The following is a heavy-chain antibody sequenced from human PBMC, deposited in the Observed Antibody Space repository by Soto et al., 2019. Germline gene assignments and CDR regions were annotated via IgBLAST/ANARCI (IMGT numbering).Heavy chain of an antibody. V-gene: IGHV3-48*02. CDR1: GFTFSSYS. D-gene: IGHD1-1*01. J-gene: IGHJ6*02. CDR2: ISSSSSTI. CDR3: PRGVKHQLGHLNYGRDV. Sequence: PGGSLRLSCAASGFTFSSYSMNWVRQAPGKGLEWVSYISSSSSTIYYADSVKGRFTISRDNAKNSLYLQMNSLRDEDTAVYYCPRGVKHQLGHLNYGRDVCARGTTVT.